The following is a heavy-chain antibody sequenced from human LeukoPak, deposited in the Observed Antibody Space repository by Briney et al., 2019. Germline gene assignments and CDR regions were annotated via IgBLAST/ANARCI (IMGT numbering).Heavy chain of an antibody. CDR2: IYYSGST. Sequence: SETLSLTCTVSGGSISSSSYYWGWIRQPPGKGLEWIGSIYYSGSTYYNPSLKSRVTISVDTSKNQFSLKLSSVTAADTAVYYCARDYDILTGSRYFDLWGRGTLVTVSS. V-gene: IGHV4-39*07. J-gene: IGHJ2*01. D-gene: IGHD3-9*01. CDR3: ARDYDILTGSRYFDL. CDR1: GGSISSSSYY.